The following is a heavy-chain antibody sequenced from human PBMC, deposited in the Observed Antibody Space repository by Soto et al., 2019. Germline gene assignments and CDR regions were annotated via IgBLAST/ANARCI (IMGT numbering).Heavy chain of an antibody. D-gene: IGHD3-3*01. CDR1: GYNYSRYG. Sequence: QVQLVQSGGEVKKPGASVKVSCKASGYNYSRYGVTWVRQAPGQGLEWMGWISAYNGKANYAPNIQDRVTMSIDTSTSTAYMEMRSLRSDDTAVYYCARQHNDLWSDSPDFDYWGQGTLVTVSA. CDR2: ISAYNGKA. V-gene: IGHV1-18*04. J-gene: IGHJ4*02. CDR3: ARQHNDLWSDSPDFDY.